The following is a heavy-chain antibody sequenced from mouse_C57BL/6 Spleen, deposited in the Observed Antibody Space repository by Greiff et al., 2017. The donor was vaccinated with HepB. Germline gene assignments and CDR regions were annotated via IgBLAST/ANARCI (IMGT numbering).Heavy chain of an antibody. D-gene: IGHD1-1*01. CDR2: ISYDGSN. CDR3: ARDEDYGSNEGYWYFDV. V-gene: IGHV3-6*01. Sequence: EVQLQESGPGLVKPSQSLSLTCSVTGYSITSGYYWNWIRQFPGNKLEWMGYISYDGSNNYNPSLKNRISITRDTSKNQFFLKLNSVTTEDTATYYCARDEDYGSNEGYWYFDVWGTGTTVTVSS. CDR1: GYSITSGYY. J-gene: IGHJ1*03.